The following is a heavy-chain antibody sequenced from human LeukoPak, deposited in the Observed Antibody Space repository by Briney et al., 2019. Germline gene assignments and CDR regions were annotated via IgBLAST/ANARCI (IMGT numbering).Heavy chain of an antibody. D-gene: IGHD5-24*01. CDR2: INSDGSST. Sequence: PGGSLRLSRAASGFTFSSYWMHWVRQAPGKGLVWVSRINSDGSSTSYADSVKGRFTISRDNAKSSLYLQMSSLRAEDTAVYYCARGHTILTHWGQGTLVTVSS. J-gene: IGHJ4*02. CDR3: ARGHTILTH. V-gene: IGHV3-74*01. CDR1: GFTFSSYW.